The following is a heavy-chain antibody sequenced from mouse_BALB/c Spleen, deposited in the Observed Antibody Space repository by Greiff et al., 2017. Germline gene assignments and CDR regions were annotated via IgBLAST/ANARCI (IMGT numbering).Heavy chain of an antibody. Sequence: EVHLVESGAELVKPGASVKLSCTASGFNIKDTYMHWVKQRPEQGLEWIGRIDPANGNTKYDPKFQGKATITADTSSNTAYLQLSSLTSEDTAVYYCARSGDYYGSRYAMDYWGQGTSVTVSS. CDR1: GFNIKDTY. J-gene: IGHJ4*01. CDR2: IDPANGNT. D-gene: IGHD1-1*01. CDR3: ARSGDYYGSRYAMDY. V-gene: IGHV14-3*02.